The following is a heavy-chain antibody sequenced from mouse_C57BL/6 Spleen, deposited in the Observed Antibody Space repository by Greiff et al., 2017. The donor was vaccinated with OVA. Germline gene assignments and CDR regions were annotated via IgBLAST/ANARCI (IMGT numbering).Heavy chain of an antibody. CDR2: IYPGDGDT. CDR1: GYAFSSYW. D-gene: IGHD1-1*01. J-gene: IGHJ2*01. CDR3: ALITPVVATNYFDY. V-gene: IGHV1-80*01. Sequence: QVQLQQSGAELVKPGASVKLSCKASGYAFSSYWMNWVKQRPGQGLEWIGQIYPGDGDTNYNGKFKGKATLTADKSSSTAYMQLSSLTSEDSAVDFCALITPVVATNYFDYWGQGTTLTVSS.